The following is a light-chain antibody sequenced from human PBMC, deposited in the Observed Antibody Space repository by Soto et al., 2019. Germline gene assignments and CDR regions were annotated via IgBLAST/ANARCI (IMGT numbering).Light chain of an antibody. Sequence: DIVMTQSPDSLAVSLGERATINCKSSQSVLYSSNNKNYLVWYQQKPGQPPKLLIYWASTRESGVPDRFSGSGSGTDFPLTISSLQAEDVAVYYCQQYYSTPLTFGGGTKVDIK. CDR3: QQYYSTPLT. CDR2: WAS. J-gene: IGKJ4*01. V-gene: IGKV4-1*01. CDR1: QSVLYSSNNKNY.